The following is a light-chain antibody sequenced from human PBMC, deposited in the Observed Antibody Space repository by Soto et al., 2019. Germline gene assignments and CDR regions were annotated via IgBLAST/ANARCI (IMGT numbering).Light chain of an antibody. Sequence: DIPITQSPPTLSASVGDRVTITCRASQPISSWLAWYHQKPGKAPKLLIYDASNLESGVPLRFSGSGSGTEFTLTIIRLQPEDFGIYYCQQYENYWTFGQGPKVKNK. J-gene: IGKJ1*01. CDR2: DAS. V-gene: IGKV1-5*01. CDR1: QPISSW. CDR3: QQYENYWT.